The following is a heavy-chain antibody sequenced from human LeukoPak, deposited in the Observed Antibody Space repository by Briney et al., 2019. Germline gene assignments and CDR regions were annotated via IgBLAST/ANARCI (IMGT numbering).Heavy chain of an antibody. CDR1: GFTFSSYA. CDR3: ALWELPIRVDY. CDR2: ISGSGGST. V-gene: IGHV3-23*01. D-gene: IGHD1-26*01. Sequence: PGGSLRLSCAASGFTFSSYAKSWVRHAPGKGLGWVSAISGSGGSTYYADSVKGRFTISRDNSKNTLYLQMNSLRAEDTAVYYCALWELPIRVDYWGQGTLVTVSS. J-gene: IGHJ4*02.